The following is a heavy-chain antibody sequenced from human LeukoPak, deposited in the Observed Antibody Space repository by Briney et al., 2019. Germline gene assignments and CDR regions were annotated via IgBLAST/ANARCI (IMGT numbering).Heavy chain of an antibody. CDR2: IYSGGST. CDR3: AKDHYYDSSGYYYYYYMDV. V-gene: IGHV3-53*05. Sequence: GGSLRLSCAASGFTVSSNYMSWVRQAPGKGLEWVSVIYSGGSTYYADSVKGRFTISRDNSKNTLYLQMNSLRAEDTAVYCCAKDHYYDSSGYYYYYYMDVWGKGTTVTISS. CDR1: GFTVSSNY. D-gene: IGHD3-22*01. J-gene: IGHJ6*03.